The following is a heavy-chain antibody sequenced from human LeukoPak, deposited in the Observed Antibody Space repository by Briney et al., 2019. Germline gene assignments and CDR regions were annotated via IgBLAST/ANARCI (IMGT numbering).Heavy chain of an antibody. CDR2: IYHSGST. CDR1: GGSISSGGYY. J-gene: IGHJ3*02. CDR3: ARQGGWGVAAGTGRAFDI. V-gene: IGHV4-30-2*01. D-gene: IGHD6-13*01. Sequence: KPSETLSLTCTVSGGSISSGGYYWSWIRQPPGKGLEWIGYIYHSGSTYYNPSLKSRVTISVDTSKNQFSLKLSSVTAADTAVYYCARQGGWGVAAGTGRAFDIWGQGTMVTVSS.